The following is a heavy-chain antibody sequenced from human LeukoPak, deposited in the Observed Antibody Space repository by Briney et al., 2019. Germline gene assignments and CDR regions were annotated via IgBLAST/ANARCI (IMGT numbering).Heavy chain of an antibody. D-gene: IGHD1-1*01. V-gene: IGHV3-23*01. CDR1: GFTFSSYS. Sequence: GGSLRLSCAASGFTFSSYSMSWVRQAPGKGPEWVSSISGSGGRIDYADSVKGRFTISRDNSKNTLSLQMNSLTAEDTAVYYCAKNPRLEGWIYFDSWGQGILVTVSS. J-gene: IGHJ4*02. CDR3: AKNPRLEGWIYFDS. CDR2: ISGSGGRI.